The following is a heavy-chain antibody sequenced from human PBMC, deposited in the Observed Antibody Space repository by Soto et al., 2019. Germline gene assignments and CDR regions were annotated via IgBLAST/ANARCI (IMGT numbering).Heavy chain of an antibody. CDR3: ARPRLLYCSSTSCYDYYYGMDV. J-gene: IGHJ6*02. D-gene: IGHD2-2*01. CDR1: GGTFSSYA. Sequence: QVQLVQSGAEVKKPGSSVKVSCKASGGTFSSYAISWVRQAPGQGLEWMGGIIPIFGTANYAQKFQGRVTITADESTSTAYMELCSLRSEDTAVYYCARPRLLYCSSTSCYDYYYGMDVWGQGTTVTVSS. CDR2: IIPIFGTA. V-gene: IGHV1-69*01.